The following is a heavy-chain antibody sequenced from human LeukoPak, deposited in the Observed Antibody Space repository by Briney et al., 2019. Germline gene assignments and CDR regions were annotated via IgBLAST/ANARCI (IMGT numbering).Heavy chain of an antibody. CDR1: GGSISSGGYY. CDR2: IYSSGST. D-gene: IGHD3-10*01. Sequence: SETLSLTCTDSGGSISSGGYYWSWIRQHPGKGLEWIGYIYSSGSTFYNPSLKSRVTISLGTSKNQFSLKLSSVTAADTAVYYCASLEGSYFDYWGQGTLVTVSS. V-gene: IGHV4-31*03. CDR3: ASLEGSYFDY. J-gene: IGHJ4*02.